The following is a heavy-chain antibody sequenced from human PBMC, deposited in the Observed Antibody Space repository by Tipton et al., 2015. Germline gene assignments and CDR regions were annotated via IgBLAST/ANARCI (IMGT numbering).Heavy chain of an antibody. CDR1: GYIFTSFW. Sequence: QLVQSGAEGKKPGESLKISCKGSGYIFTSFWIGWVRQMPGKGLEWMGTIYPGDSETRYNPSFQGQVTISADKSITTAYLQWRSLKASDPAMYYCVRRARRVGSHSYPYYFDYWGQGTLVPVSS. CDR3: VRRARRVGSHSYPYYFDY. D-gene: IGHD1-26*01. V-gene: IGHV5-51*01. J-gene: IGHJ4*02. CDR2: IYPGDSET.